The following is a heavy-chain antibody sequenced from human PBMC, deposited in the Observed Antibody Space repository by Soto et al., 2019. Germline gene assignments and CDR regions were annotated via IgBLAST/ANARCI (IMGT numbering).Heavy chain of an antibody. Sequence: ASMKGSCKASGYSFSDNEIHWLVRAPEQGLEWMGRINPKSDDTNYAQKFQGRVTMTRDTSIDTAYLELTGLTSDDTAIYYCARKHSLDYIRWGLDPWGQGTLVTVSS. CDR3: ARKHSLDYIRWGLDP. J-gene: IGHJ5*02. CDR2: INPKSDDT. V-gene: IGHV1-2*02. D-gene: IGHD4-4*01. CDR1: GYSFSDNE.